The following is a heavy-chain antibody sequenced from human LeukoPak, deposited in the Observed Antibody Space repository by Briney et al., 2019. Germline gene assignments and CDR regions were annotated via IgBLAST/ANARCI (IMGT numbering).Heavy chain of an antibody. CDR1: GGSISSSSYY. CDR3: ARADQYYYDSSGYYGDRKFDY. CDR2: IYYSGST. D-gene: IGHD3-22*01. Sequence: SETLSLTCTVSGGSISSSSYYWGWIRQPPGKGLEWIGSIYYSGSTYYNPSLKSRVTISVDTSKNQFSLKLSSVTAADTAVYYCARADQYYYDSSGYYGDRKFDYWGQGTLVTVSS. V-gene: IGHV4-39*07. J-gene: IGHJ4*02.